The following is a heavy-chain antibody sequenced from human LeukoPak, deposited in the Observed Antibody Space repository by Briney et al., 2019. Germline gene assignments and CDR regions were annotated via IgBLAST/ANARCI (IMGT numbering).Heavy chain of an antibody. V-gene: IGHV3-30*04. J-gene: IGHJ5*02. CDR2: ISYDDRNK. D-gene: IGHD3-10*01. Sequence: PGGSLRLSCAASGFTLSGYAMHWVRQAPGKGLEWVAVISYDDRNKYYRDSVKGRFTISRDNSKNTLYLQMISLRIEDTALYYCVRDVVLRGTSWGQGTLVTVSS. CDR1: GFTLSGYA. CDR3: VRDVVLRGTS.